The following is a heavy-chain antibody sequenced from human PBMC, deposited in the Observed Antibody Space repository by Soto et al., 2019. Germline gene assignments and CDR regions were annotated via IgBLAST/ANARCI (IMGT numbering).Heavy chain of an antibody. V-gene: IGHV3-23*01. CDR1: GFTFSGYA. Sequence: GGSLRLFCAASGFTFSGYAMNWVRQAPGKGLEWVSAISGSGGSTYYADSVKGRFTISRDNSKNTLYLQMKSLRAEDTAVYYCAKSLSRGVQMGYSDYWGEVTLLTFYS. J-gene: IGHJ4*02. CDR2: ISGSGGST. D-gene: IGHD3-10*01. CDR3: AKSLSRGVQMGYSDY.